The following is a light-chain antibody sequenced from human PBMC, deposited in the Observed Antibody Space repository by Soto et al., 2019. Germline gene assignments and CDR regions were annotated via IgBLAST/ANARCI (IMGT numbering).Light chain of an antibody. J-gene: IGLJ1*01. CDR1: SSDVGGYNY. Sequence: QSALTQPASVSGSPGQSITISCTGTSSDVGGYNYVSWYQQHPGKAPKRMIHDVSNRPSGISDRFSGSKSGNTASLTISGLQADDEADYYCSSHTSYSTRVFGTGTKVTVL. V-gene: IGLV2-14*01. CDR3: SSHTSYSTRV. CDR2: DVS.